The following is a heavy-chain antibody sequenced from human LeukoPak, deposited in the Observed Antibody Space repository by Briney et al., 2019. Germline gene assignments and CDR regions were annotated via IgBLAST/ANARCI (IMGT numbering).Heavy chain of an antibody. J-gene: IGHJ4*02. Sequence: SETLSLTCTVSGGSISSGDYYWSWIRQPPGKGLEWIGGIYHSGSTYYNPSLKSRVTISVDTSKNQFSLKLSSVTAADTAVYYCASEGSGNYDYWGQGTLVTVSS. D-gene: IGHD3-10*01. CDR3: ASEGSGNYDY. V-gene: IGHV4-39*07. CDR2: IYHSGST. CDR1: GGSISSGDYY.